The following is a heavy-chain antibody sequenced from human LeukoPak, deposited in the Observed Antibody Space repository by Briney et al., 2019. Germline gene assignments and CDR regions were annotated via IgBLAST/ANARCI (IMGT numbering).Heavy chain of an antibody. CDR2: INHSGST. CDR1: GGSFSGYY. D-gene: IGHD3-10*01. J-gene: IGHJ4*02. Sequence: PSETLSLTCAVYGGSFSGYYWSWIRQPPGKGLEWIGEINHSGSTNYNPSLKSRVTISVDTSKNQFSLKLSSVTAADTAVYYCARGRSTMVRGVIFDYWGQGTLVTVSS. V-gene: IGHV4-34*01. CDR3: ARGRSTMVRGVIFDY.